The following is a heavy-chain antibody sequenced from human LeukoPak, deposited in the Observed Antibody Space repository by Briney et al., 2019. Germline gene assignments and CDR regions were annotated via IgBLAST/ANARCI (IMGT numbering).Heavy chain of an antibody. Sequence: GGSLRLSCAASGFTFSSYGMHWVRQAPGKGLEWVAFIRYDGSNKYYADSVKGRFTISRDNSKNTLYLQMNSLRAEDTAVYYCAKGREYFQIYYFDYWGQGTLVTVSS. J-gene: IGHJ4*02. CDR1: GFTFSSYG. D-gene: IGHD2/OR15-2a*01. V-gene: IGHV3-30*02. CDR2: IRYDGSNK. CDR3: AKGREYFQIYYFDY.